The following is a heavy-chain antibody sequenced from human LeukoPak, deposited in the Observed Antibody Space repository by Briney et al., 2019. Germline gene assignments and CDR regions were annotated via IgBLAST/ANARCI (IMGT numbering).Heavy chain of an antibody. CDR2: ISAYKRDT. Sequence: GASVKVSCKAIDYTFISYGISWVRQAPGQGLEWMGWISAYKRDTNYAERFQGRVTMTTDTSTDTAYMELRTLRSDDTAIYYCARTSKLLYYYNGMDVWGQGTTVTVFS. V-gene: IGHV1-18*01. J-gene: IGHJ6*02. CDR3: ARTSKLLYYYNGMDV. CDR1: DYTFISYG. D-gene: IGHD4-23*01.